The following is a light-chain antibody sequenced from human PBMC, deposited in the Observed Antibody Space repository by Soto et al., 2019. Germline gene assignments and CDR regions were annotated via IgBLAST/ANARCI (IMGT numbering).Light chain of an antibody. J-gene: IGKJ1*01. CDR1: QSISSW. CDR2: KAS. V-gene: IGKV1-5*03. Sequence: DIQMTQSPSTLSASVGDRVTITCRASQSISSWLAWYQQRPGKAPNLLIYKASTLESGVPSRLSGSGSGTEFTLTISSLQPDDSATYYCQQYNSYPWTFGQGTKVEIK. CDR3: QQYNSYPWT.